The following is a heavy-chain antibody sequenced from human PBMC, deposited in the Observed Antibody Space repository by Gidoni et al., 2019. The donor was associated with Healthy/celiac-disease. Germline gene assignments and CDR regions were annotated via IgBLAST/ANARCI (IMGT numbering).Heavy chain of an antibody. D-gene: IGHD2-2*01. J-gene: IGHJ6*02. CDR1: GFTFSSYG. CDR2: IWYEGSNK. Sequence: QVQLVESGGGVVQPGRSLGLSCAASGFTFSSYGLHWVSQAPGKGLEWLAVIWYEGSNKYYADSVKGRFTISRDNSKNTLYLQMNSLRAEDTAVYYCAREKGGYCSSTSCYYYYGMDVWGQGTTVTVSS. V-gene: IGHV3-33*01. CDR3: AREKGGYCSSTSCYYYYGMDV.